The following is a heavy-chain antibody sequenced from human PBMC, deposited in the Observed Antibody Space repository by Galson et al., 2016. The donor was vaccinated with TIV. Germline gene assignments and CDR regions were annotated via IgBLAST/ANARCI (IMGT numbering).Heavy chain of an antibody. CDR3: ARERRHCGDNCYLSYYFGMDV. D-gene: IGHD2-21*01. CDR1: GFIVSGNY. J-gene: IGHJ6*02. Sequence: SLRLSCAASGFIVSGNYMTWVRQAPGKGLEWVSLIYSGGSTSYADSVKGRFTISRDNSKNTVYLHMSRLRAEDTAVYYCARERRHCGDNCYLSYYFGMDVWGQGTTVTVSS. CDR2: IYSGGST. V-gene: IGHV3-66*02.